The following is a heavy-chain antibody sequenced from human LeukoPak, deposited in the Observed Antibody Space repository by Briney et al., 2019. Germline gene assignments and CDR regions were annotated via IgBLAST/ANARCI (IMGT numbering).Heavy chain of an antibody. Sequence: SETLSLTCAVYGESFSGYYLTWIRQPPGKGLEWIGEIHPSGSTNYHPSLKSRITISIDTSNNQFSLKLTSVTAADTAIYYCARDSAPSLLAYFDSWGQGTLVTVSS. CDR1: GESFSGYY. CDR3: ARDSAPSLLAYFDS. CDR2: IHPSGST. J-gene: IGHJ4*02. D-gene: IGHD2/OR15-2a*01. V-gene: IGHV4-34*01.